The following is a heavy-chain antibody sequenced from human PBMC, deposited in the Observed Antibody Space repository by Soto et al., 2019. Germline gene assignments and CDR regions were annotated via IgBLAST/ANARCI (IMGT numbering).Heavy chain of an antibody. V-gene: IGHV1-18*04. Sequence: ASVKVSCMASGYSFTSYGISWVRQAPGQGVEWVGWICAYNGNTNYAQMLQGRVNMTKDTFTSSAYIALRRLSCVVSVVYFCERDNRNWNYVSDYWGQGTLVTVSS. J-gene: IGHJ4*02. CDR1: GYSFTSYG. CDR2: ICAYNGNT. D-gene: IGHD1-7*01. CDR3: ERDNRNWNYVSDY.